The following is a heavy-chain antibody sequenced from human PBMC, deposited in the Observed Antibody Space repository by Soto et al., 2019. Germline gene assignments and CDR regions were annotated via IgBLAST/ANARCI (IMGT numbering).Heavy chain of an antibody. CDR1: GFTFSSNW. CDR3: LRENSGYDYTFDY. D-gene: IGHD5-12*01. CDR2: VSRDGSIA. J-gene: IGHJ4*02. V-gene: IGHV3-74*01. Sequence: GSLRLSCAASGFTFSSNWMHWVRQPPGKGLVWVSRVSRDGSIASYADSVKGRFTISRDNGKNMVYLQMNSLRAEDTAVYYCLRENSGYDYTFDYWGQGALVTVYS.